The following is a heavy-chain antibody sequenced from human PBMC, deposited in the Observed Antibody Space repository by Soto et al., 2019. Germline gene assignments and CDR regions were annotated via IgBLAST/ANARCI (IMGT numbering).Heavy chain of an antibody. CDR1: GHIFTSYG. CDR2: ISNYNGIT. CDR3: AESMGGSGTYVS. Sequence: QVELVQSGAEVKKPGASVKVSCKASGHIFTSYGISWVRQAPGEGLEWMGWISNYNGITNYAQKVQGRVTLTTDRSTSTAYMELRSLRSDDTAVYYCAESMGGSGTYVSWGQGTLVTVSS. J-gene: IGHJ4*02. D-gene: IGHD3-10*01. V-gene: IGHV1-18*01.